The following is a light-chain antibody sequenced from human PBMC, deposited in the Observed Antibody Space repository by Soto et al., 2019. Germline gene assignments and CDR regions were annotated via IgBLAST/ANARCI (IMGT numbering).Light chain of an antibody. CDR2: AAA. V-gene: IGKV1-17*01. CDR3: RQHKSFPFT. CDR1: QDIGIH. Sequence: DIQMTQSPSSLSASVGDRVTITCRASQDIGIHLGWYQQKPRKAPKRLIYAAASLESGVPTRCSGSGSGTEVTLTNSSRQPEDFATYYGRQHKSFPFTVGQGTRLDIK. J-gene: IGKJ5*01.